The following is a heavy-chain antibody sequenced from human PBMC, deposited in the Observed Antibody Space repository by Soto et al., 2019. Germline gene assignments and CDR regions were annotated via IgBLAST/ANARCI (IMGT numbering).Heavy chain of an antibody. CDR1: GYTFPSYD. Sequence: QVQLVQSGAEVRKPGASVKVSCEASGYTFPSYDIYWVRQATGQGLEWMGWMNPNTGNSGYAQKFQGRVTMTSDTSISTAHMEVSSLRSDDTAVYYCARRAETNGWNGFGADKYYFDFWGQGTLVTVSS. V-gene: IGHV1-8*01. CDR2: MNPNTGNS. J-gene: IGHJ4*02. D-gene: IGHD1-1*01. CDR3: ARRAETNGWNGFGADKYYFDF.